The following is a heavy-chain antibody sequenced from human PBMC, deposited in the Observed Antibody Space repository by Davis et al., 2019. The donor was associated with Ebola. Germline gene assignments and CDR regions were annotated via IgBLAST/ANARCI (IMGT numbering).Heavy chain of an antibody. D-gene: IGHD3-22*01. CDR1: GYTFTGYY. J-gene: IGHJ4*02. V-gene: IGHV1-2*02. CDR2: INPNSGGT. CDR3: ARMIAPVNYYDSSGYYLRHEKFDY. Sequence: ASVKVSCQASGYTFTGYYMHWVRQAPGQGLEWMGWINPNSGGTNYAQKFHGRVTMTRDTSISTAYMELSRLRSDDTAVYYCARMIAPVNYYDSSGYYLRHEKFDYWGQGTLVTVSS.